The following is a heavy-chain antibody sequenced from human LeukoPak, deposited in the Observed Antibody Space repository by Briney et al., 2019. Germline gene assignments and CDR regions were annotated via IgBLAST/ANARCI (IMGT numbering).Heavy chain of an antibody. V-gene: IGHV3-30*18. J-gene: IGHJ5*02. Sequence: GGSLRLSCAASGFTFSNYGMHWIRQAPVKGLEWVAVISYDGSDNYYADSVKGRFTISRDNSKNTLYLQMNSLRAEDTAVYYCAKVSRQWELVYWFDPWGQGTLVTVSS. CDR3: AKVSRQWELVYWFDP. CDR2: ISYDGSDN. CDR1: GFTFSNYG. D-gene: IGHD1-26*01.